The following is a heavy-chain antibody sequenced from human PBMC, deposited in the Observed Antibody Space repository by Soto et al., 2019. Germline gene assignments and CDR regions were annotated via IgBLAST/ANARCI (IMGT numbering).Heavy chain of an antibody. D-gene: IGHD3-16*01. CDR1: GGSISSYY. CDR2: IYYSGST. V-gene: IGHV4-59*01. Sequence: SETLSLTCTVSGGSISSYYWSWIRQPPGKGLEWIGYIYYSGSTNYNPSLKSRVTISVDTSKNQFSLKLSSVTAADTAVYYCARVGAGTEVGGDYFDYWGQGTLVTVSS. J-gene: IGHJ4*02. CDR3: ARVGAGTEVGGDYFDY.